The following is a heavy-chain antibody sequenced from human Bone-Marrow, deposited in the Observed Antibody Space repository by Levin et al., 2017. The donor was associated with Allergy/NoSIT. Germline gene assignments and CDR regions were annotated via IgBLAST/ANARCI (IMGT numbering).Heavy chain of an antibody. CDR3: AREGCSSSSCYTAGTAATGTPGY. J-gene: IGHJ4*02. V-gene: IGHV3-23*01. Sequence: LSLTCAASGFTFSTYAMSWVRQAPGRGLEWVSAISGSGATTYYADSVKGRFTISRDNSKNTLYLQMSSLRADDTAIYYCAREGCSSSSCYTAGTAATGTPGYWGQGTLVTVSS. CDR1: GFTFSTYA. D-gene: IGHD2-2*02. CDR2: ISGSGATT.